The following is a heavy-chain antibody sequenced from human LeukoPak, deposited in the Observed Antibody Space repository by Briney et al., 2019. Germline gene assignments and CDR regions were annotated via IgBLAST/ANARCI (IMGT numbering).Heavy chain of an antibody. V-gene: IGHV4-61*01. D-gene: IGHD3-22*01. CDR3: ARVGYGGGYYYVMRAFDI. J-gene: IGHJ3*02. CDR2: IYYSGST. Sequence: SETLSLTCTVSGGSVSSGSYYWSWIRQPPGKGLEWIGYIYYSGSTNYNPSLKSRVTISVDTSKNQFSLKLGSVTAADTAVYYCARVGYGGGYYYVMRAFDIWGQGTMVTVSS. CDR1: GGSVSSGSYY.